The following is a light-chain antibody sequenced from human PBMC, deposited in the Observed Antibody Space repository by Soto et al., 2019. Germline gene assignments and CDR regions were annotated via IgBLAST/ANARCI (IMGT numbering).Light chain of an antibody. V-gene: IGKV3-20*01. CDR3: QQYGSPLT. J-gene: IGKJ4*01. Sequence: EIVLTQSRGTLSLSPGERATLSCRASQSVSRSYLAWYQQKPGQAPRLLIYGASSRATGIPDRFSGSGSGTDFTLTISRLEPEDFAVYYCQQYGSPLTFGGGTKVDIK. CDR1: QSVSRSY. CDR2: GAS.